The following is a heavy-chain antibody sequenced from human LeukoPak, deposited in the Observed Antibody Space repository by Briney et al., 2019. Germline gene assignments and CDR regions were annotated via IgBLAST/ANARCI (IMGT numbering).Heavy chain of an antibody. D-gene: IGHD1-26*01. J-gene: IGHJ4*02. CDR1: GYTFTSYG. V-gene: IGHV1-18*01. Sequence: ASVKVSCKASGYTFTSYGISWGRQAPGQGLEGLGWISAYNGNTYYEQKLQGRLTMTTDTSTSTAYMELRSLRSDDTAVYYCARDQPRELPPFDYWGQGTLVTVSS. CDR2: ISAYNGNT. CDR3: ARDQPRELPPFDY.